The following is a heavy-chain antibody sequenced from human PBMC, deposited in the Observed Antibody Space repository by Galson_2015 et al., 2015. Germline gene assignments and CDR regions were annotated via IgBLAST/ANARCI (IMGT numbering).Heavy chain of an antibody. J-gene: IGHJ4*02. CDR2: IYWNDDQ. V-gene: IGHV2-5*01. CDR1: GLSVTTSGVG. Sequence: PALVKPTQTLTLTCTLSGLSVTTSGVGVGWIRQPPGKALEWLALIYWNDDQRHSPSLSSRLTITRDTSKNQVVLTMTNMDPVNTATYYCARILYGDSSGYSDYWGQGTLGTVSS. D-gene: IGHD3-22*01. CDR3: ARILYGDSSGYSDY.